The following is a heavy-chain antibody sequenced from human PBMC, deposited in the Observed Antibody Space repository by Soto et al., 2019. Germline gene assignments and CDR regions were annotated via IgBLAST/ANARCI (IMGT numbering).Heavy chain of an antibody. CDR2: IYHSGST. V-gene: IGHV4-30-4*01. J-gene: IGHJ6*02. CDR1: GASSISGDYY. D-gene: IGHD3-3*01. CDR3: ARGGIFGVVAPLDYYYGMDV. Sequence: SETLSVTCTVPGASSISGDYYWIWIRQPPGKGLERIGYIYHSGSTYYNPSLKSRVTMSVDTSKNQFSLKLSSVTAADTAVYYCARGGIFGVVAPLDYYYGMDVWGQGSTVTVSS.